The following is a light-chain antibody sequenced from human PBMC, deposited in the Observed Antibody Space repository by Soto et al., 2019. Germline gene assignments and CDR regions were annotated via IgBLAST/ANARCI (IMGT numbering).Light chain of an antibody. CDR2: EGT. CDR1: SSDVGNYNL. J-gene: IGLJ1*01. V-gene: IGLV2-23*01. CDR3: CSYAGGSTYV. Sequence: QSVLTQPASVSGSPGQSITISCTGTSSDVGNYNLVSWFQQHPGKAPKLMIYEGTKRPSGVSNRFSGSKSGNTASLTISRLQAEDEADYYCCSYAGGSTYVFGPGTKLTVL.